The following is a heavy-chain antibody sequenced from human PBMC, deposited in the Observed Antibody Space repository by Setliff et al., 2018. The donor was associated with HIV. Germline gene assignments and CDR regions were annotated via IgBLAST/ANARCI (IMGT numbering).Heavy chain of an antibody. D-gene: IGHD1-26*01. CDR1: GYNFVDYS. J-gene: IGHJ3*01. Sequence: GESLKISCQGSGYNFVDYSIAWVRQVPGKGLEWMGIIYPVDSETRYSPSFQGQVTISADKSINTAYLQWTTLKASDSAMYYCARVMVGAYDAFDLWGQGTMVTVSS. CDR3: ARVMVGAYDAFDL. CDR2: IYPVDSET. V-gene: IGHV5-51*01.